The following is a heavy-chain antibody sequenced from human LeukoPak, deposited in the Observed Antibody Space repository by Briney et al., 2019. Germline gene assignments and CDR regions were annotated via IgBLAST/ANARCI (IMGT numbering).Heavy chain of an antibody. CDR1: GGPISSGDYY. V-gene: IGHV4-30-4*01. J-gene: IGHJ4*02. CDR2: IYYSGST. Sequence: SETLSLTCTVSGGPISSGDYYWSWIRQPPGKGLEWIGYIYYSGSTYYNPSLKSRVTISVDTSKNQFSLKLNSVTAADTAVYYCARQYYYDSSGFPLDYWGQGTLVTVSS. CDR3: ARQYYYDSSGFPLDY. D-gene: IGHD3-22*01.